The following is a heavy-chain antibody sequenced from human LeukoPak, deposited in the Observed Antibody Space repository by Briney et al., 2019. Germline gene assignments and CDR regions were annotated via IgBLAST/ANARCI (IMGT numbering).Heavy chain of an antibody. CDR2: ISGSGGST. D-gene: IGHD6-13*01. Sequence: GRSLRLSCEASGFTFEYCAMHWVRQAPGKGLEWVSAISGSGGSTYYADSVKGRFTISRDNSKNTLYLQMNSLRAEDTAVYYCAKVGAAAVPDRGWFDPWGQGTLVTVSS. CDR1: GFTFEYCA. V-gene: IGHV3-23*01. CDR3: AKVGAAAVPDRGWFDP. J-gene: IGHJ5*02.